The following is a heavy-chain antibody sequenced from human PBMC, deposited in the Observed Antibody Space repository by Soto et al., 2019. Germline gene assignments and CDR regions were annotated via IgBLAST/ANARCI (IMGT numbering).Heavy chain of an antibody. J-gene: IGHJ4*02. Sequence: PGGSLRLSCAASGFTFSSYGMHWVRQAPGKGLEWVAVISYDGSNKYYADSVKGRFTISRDNSKNTLYLQMNSLRAEDTAVYYCAKDLLYYYDSSGYYSPTYWGQGTLVTVSS. CDR1: GFTFSSYG. V-gene: IGHV3-30*18. CDR2: ISYDGSNK. D-gene: IGHD3-22*01. CDR3: AKDLLYYYDSSGYYSPTY.